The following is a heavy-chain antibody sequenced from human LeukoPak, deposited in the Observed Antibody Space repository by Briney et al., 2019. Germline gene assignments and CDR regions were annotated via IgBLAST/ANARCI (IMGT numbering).Heavy chain of an antibody. CDR2: IVAGSGNT. J-gene: IGHJ4*02. V-gene: IGHV1-58*02. CDR3: AAGPSYDFWSGYDFDY. CDR1: GFTFTSSA. D-gene: IGHD3-3*01. Sequence: PSVKVSCKASGFTFTSSAMQWVRQARGQRLEWIGWIVAGSGNTNYAQKFQERVTITRDMSTSTAYMELSSLRSEDTAVYYCAAGPSYDFWSGYDFDYWGQGTLVTVSS.